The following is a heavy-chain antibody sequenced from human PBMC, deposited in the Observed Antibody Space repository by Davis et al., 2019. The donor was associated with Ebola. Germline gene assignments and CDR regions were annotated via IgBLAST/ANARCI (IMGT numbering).Heavy chain of an antibody. CDR1: GFTFSSYS. J-gene: IGHJ4*02. Sequence: GGSLRLSCAASGFTFSSYSMNWVRQAPGKGLEWVSYISSSSSTIYYADSVKGRFTISRDNAKNSLYLQMNSLRDEDTAVYYCARDPSYGDYEYYFDYWGQGTLVTVSS. V-gene: IGHV3-48*02. CDR3: ARDPSYGDYEYYFDY. CDR2: ISSSSSTI. D-gene: IGHD4-17*01.